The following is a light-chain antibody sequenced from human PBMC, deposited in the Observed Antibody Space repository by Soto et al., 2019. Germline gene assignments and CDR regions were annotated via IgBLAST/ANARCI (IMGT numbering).Light chain of an antibody. Sequence: QSALAQPASVSGSPGQSITISCTGTSSDVGSYNYVSWYQQHPGKAPKLMIYEVSDRPSGISSRFSGSRSGNTASLPISGLQTEDEADYYCSSYTSNSTLFGTGTKVTVL. CDR2: EVS. J-gene: IGLJ1*01. CDR3: SSYTSNSTL. CDR1: SSDVGSYNY. V-gene: IGLV2-14*01.